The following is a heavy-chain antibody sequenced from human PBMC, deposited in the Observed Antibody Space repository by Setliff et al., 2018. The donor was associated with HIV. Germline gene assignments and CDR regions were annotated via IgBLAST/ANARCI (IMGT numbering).Heavy chain of an antibody. D-gene: IGHD4-4*01. CDR1: GFSSRSYA. J-gene: IGHJ4*02. CDR3: AKTQTVITVYGPFDS. Sequence: RLSCAASGFSSRSYAVSWVRQAPGKGLEWVSVISGSGDITYYRESVKGRFTVSRDNSNNTVYLQMNSLRAEDTAMYYCAKTQTVITVYGPFDSWGQGTPVTVSS. CDR2: ISGSGDIT. V-gene: IGHV3-23*01.